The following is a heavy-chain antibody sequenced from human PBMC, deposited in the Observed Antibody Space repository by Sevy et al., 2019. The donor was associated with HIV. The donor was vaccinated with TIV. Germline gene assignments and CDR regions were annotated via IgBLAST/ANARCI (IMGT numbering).Heavy chain of an antibody. Sequence: GGSLRLSYAASGFTFSDYYMSWIRQAPGKGLEWVSYISSSGSTIYYADSVKGRFTISRDNAKNSLYLQMNSLRAEDTAVYYCARASRVRTLIVVVPAPNFDYWGQGTLVTVSS. J-gene: IGHJ4*02. CDR1: GFTFSDYY. V-gene: IGHV3-11*01. CDR3: ARASRVRTLIVVVPAPNFDY. D-gene: IGHD2-2*01. CDR2: ISSSGSTI.